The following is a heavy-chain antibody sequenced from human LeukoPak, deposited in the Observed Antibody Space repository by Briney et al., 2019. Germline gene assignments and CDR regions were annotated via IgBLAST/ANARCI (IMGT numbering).Heavy chain of an antibody. CDR3: ARALLSGCHFDY. CDR1: GGSISSGGYY. V-gene: IGHV4-31*03. D-gene: IGHD6-19*01. Sequence: PSETLSLTCSVSGGSISSGGYYWSWIRQHPGKGLEWIGYIYYSGSTYYNPSLKSRVTISVDTSKNQFSLKLSSVTAADTAVYYCARALLSGCHFDYWGQGTLVTVSS. J-gene: IGHJ4*02. CDR2: IYYSGST.